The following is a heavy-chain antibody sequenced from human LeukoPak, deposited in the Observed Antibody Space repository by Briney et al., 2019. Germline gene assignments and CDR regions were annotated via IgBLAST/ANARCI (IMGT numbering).Heavy chain of an antibody. CDR1: RLTFADYV. CDR3: AKDGGSGGGEFLYFDY. J-gene: IGHJ4*02. Sequence: GRSLRLSCAASRLTFADYVMQWVRQAPGKGLEWVSGLSWNSGSIGYADSVKGRFTISRDNATNSRYLQMKSPRAEGTALYYCAKDGGSGGGEFLYFDYWGQGALVTVSS. V-gene: IGHV3-9*01. CDR2: LSWNSGSI. D-gene: IGHD3-10*01.